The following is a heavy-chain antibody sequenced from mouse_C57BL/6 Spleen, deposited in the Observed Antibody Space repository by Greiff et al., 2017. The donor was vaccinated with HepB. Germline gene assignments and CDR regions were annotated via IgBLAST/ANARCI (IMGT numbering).Heavy chain of an antibody. J-gene: IGHJ4*01. D-gene: IGHD3-2*02. Sequence: VQLQQSGAELVRPGTSVTVSCKASGYAFTNYLIEWVKQRPGQGLEWIGVINPGSGGTNYHEKFKGKETLTADKYSSTAYMQLSSLTYVDSAVYFCARGGDSSCYLYARDYWGQGTSVTVSS. V-gene: IGHV1-54*01. CDR2: INPGSGGT. CDR3: ARGGDSSCYLYARDY. CDR1: GYAFTNYL.